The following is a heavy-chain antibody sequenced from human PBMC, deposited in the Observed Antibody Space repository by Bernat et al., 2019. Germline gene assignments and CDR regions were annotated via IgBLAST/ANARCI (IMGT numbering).Heavy chain of an antibody. D-gene: IGHD6-13*01. CDR1: DGSISSNTYY. V-gene: IGHV4-39*01. Sequence: QLQLQESGPGLVKPSETLSLTCTVSDGSISSNTYYWGWIRQPPGKGLEWIGNINYSGSTNYNPSLRSRVTISVDTSKNQFSLKLGVVTADTAVYYCARWQQLVPSFDYWGQGTLVTVSS. CDR3: ARWQQLVPSFDY. J-gene: IGHJ4*02. CDR2: INYSGST.